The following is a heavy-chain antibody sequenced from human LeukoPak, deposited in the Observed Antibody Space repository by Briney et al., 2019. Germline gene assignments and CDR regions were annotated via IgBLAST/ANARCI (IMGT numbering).Heavy chain of an antibody. J-gene: IGHJ5*02. CDR3: ARPYYYDSRIDP. V-gene: IGHV4-30-4*01. Sequence: PSETPSLTCTVSGGSISSGDYYWSWIRQPPGEGLEWIGYTYYSGSTYYNPSLKSRATISVDTSKNQFSLKLTSVTAADTAVYYCARPYYYDSRIDPWGQGTLVTVSS. CDR2: TYYSGST. D-gene: IGHD3-22*01. CDR1: GGSISSGDYY.